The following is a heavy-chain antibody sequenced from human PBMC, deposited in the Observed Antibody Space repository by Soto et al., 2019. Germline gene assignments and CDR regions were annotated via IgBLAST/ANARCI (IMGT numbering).Heavy chain of an antibody. J-gene: IGHJ4*01. CDR2: IHYSGST. Sequence: TLSLTFTVSGGSISNGGYYWNWVRQHPGKGLEWIGYIHYSGSTWYNPSLESRVTISVDTSKDQFSLKLRSVTAADTAVYYCARVRGSGSYAAYYFDSWGQGTLVTVSS. V-gene: IGHV4-31*02. CDR1: GGSISNGGYY. D-gene: IGHD3-10*01. CDR3: ARVRGSGSYAAYYFDS.